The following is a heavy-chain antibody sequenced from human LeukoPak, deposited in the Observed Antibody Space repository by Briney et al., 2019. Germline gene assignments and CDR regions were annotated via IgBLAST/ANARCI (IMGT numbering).Heavy chain of an antibody. CDR1: GFTVSSNY. CDR2: ICRGGST. CDR3: AKGSSPFDY. J-gene: IGHJ4*02. D-gene: IGHD1-26*01. V-gene: IGHV3-53*01. Sequence: GGSLRLSCAASGFTVSSNYMSWVRQAPGKGLEWVSVICRGGSTYYADSVKGRFTISRDNSEHTLYLQTNSLRAEDPAVYYCAKGSSPFDYWGQGTLVTASS.